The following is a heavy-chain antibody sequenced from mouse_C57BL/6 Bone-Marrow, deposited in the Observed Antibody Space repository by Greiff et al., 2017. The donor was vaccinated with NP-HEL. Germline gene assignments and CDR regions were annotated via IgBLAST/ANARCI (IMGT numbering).Heavy chain of an antibody. J-gene: IGHJ2*01. CDR2: IWGVGST. CDR3: ASKATVVGFDY. V-gene: IGHV2-6*01. D-gene: IGHD1-1*01. CDR1: GFSLTSSG. Sequence: VQLQESGPGLVAPSQSLSITCTVSGFSLTSSGVDWVRQSPGKGLEWLGVIWGVGSTNYNSALKSRLSISKNNSKSQVFLKMNSLQTDDTATNYCASKATVVGFDYWGQGTTLTVAS.